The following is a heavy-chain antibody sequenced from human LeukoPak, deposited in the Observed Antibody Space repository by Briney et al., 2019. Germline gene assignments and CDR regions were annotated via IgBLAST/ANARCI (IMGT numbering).Heavy chain of an antibody. D-gene: IGHD3-9*01. CDR1: GGTFSSYA. CDR3: ARSDMLTGYAYYYYYYYMDV. CDR2: IIPILGTA. Sequence: GASVKVSCKASGGTFSSYAISWVRQAPGQGLEWMGGIIPILGTANYAQKFQGRVTITADESTITAYMELSSLRSEDTAVYYCARSDMLTGYAYYYYYYYMDVWGKGTTVTVSS. V-gene: IGHV1-69*13. J-gene: IGHJ6*03.